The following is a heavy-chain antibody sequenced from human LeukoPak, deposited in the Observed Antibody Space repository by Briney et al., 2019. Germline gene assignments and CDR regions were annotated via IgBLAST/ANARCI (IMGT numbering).Heavy chain of an antibody. D-gene: IGHD6-19*01. CDR1: GYTFTGYY. CDR3: AREGVDSSGWTGWFDP. CDR2: INPNSGGT. V-gene: IGHV1-2*02. J-gene: IGHJ5*02. Sequence: ASVKVSCKASGYTFTGYYMHWVRQAPGQGLEWMGWINPNSGGTNYAQKFQGRVTMTRDTSISTAYMELSRLRSDDTAVYYCAREGVDSSGWTGWFDPWGQGTLVTVSS.